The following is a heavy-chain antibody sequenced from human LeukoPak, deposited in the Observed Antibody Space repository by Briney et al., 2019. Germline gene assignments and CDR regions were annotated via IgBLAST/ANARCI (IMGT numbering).Heavy chain of an antibody. D-gene: IGHD3-10*01. CDR2: ISGSGVDT. CDR3: ASGTYRLGDY. Sequence: GGSLRLSCAASGLSFSTYAMSWVRQAPGKGLEWVAGISGSGVDTHYAGSVNGRFRISRDNSASTLYLQMNSLREEDTALYYCASGTYRLGDYWGQGTQVAVSP. CDR1: GLSFSTYA. J-gene: IGHJ4*02. V-gene: IGHV3-23*01.